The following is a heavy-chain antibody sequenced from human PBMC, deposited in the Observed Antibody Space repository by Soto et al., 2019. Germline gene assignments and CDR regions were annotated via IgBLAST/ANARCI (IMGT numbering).Heavy chain of an antibody. CDR3: ARQGSGYYLDAFDI. D-gene: IGHD3-22*01. J-gene: IGHJ3*02. Sequence: EVQLVESGGGLVQPGGSLRLSCAASGFTFSSYSMNWVRQAPGKGLAWVSYISSSSSTIYYADSVKGRFTISRDNAKNSLYLQMNSLRDEDTAVYYCARQGSGYYLDAFDIWGQGTMVTVSS. V-gene: IGHV3-48*02. CDR2: ISSSSSTI. CDR1: GFTFSSYS.